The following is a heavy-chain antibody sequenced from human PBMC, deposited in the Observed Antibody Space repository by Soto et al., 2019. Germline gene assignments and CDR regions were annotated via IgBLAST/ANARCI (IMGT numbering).Heavy chain of an antibody. V-gene: IGHV1-46*01. J-gene: IGHJ6*03. CDR2: INPSSSAT. Sequence: SSVTHSCKASGYTITSYYMHWVRQAPGQGLEWMGIINPSSSATRYSQKFQGRVTMTRDVSTSTVYMEMSGLRSEDTAVDYCARRCCSLGNWGRLDYYYMHVWG. CDR1: GYTITSYY. D-gene: IGHD7-27*01. CDR3: ARRCCSLGNWGRLDYYYMHV.